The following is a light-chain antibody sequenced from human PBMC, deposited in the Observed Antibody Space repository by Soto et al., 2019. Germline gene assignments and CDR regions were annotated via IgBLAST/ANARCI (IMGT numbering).Light chain of an antibody. CDR1: SSDVGGYNY. Sequence: QSALTQPASVSGSPGQSITISCTGTSSDVGGYNYVSWYQQHPGKAPKLMIYEGSNRPSGVSNRFSGSKSGNTASLTISGLQAEEELDYYSSSYTIVRPYVVFGGGTKLTVL. CDR2: EGS. J-gene: IGLJ2*01. V-gene: IGLV2-14*01. CDR3: SSYTIVRPYVV.